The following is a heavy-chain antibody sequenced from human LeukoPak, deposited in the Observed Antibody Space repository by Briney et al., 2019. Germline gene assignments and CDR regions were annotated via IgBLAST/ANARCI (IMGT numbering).Heavy chain of an antibody. J-gene: IGHJ4*02. CDR2: SSSRGGTI. Sequence: PGGSLRLSCAASGFTSSDYYMSWIRQAPGKGLGWVSYSSSRGGTIDYAESVKGRFTISRDNAKNSLYLQMNSLRAEDTAVYYCARRRDYFDYWGQGTLVTVSS. V-gene: IGHV3-11*01. CDR1: GFTSSDYY. CDR3: ARRRDYFDY.